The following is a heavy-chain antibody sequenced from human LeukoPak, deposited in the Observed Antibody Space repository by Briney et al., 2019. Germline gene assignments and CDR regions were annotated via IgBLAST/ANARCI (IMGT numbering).Heavy chain of an antibody. CDR3: AKGRYSSGWDFDY. D-gene: IGHD6-19*01. CDR1: GFTFDDYG. J-gene: IGHJ4*02. V-gene: IGHV3-9*01. CDR2: ISWNSGTI. Sequence: GGSLRLFCAASGFTFDDYGMHWVRQAPGKGLEWVSGISWNSGTIGYADSVKGRFTISRDNAKNSLCLQMNSLRAEDTALYYCAKGRYSSGWDFDYWGQGTLVTVSS.